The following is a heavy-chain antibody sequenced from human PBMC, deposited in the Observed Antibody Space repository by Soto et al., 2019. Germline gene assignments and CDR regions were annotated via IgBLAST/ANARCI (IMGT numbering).Heavy chain of an antibody. CDR1: GLDFSSEV. V-gene: IGHV3-23*01. CDR2: ISGSGRTT. CDR3: AKVGPSYYYGMDV. D-gene: IGHD1-26*01. Sequence: GSLRLSCAASGLDFSSEVMCWVRQAPGKVLEWVSSISGSGRTTYHADSMRGRFAISRDNSKNSLYLQLNNLRVDDTAVYYCAKVGPSYYYGMDVWGQGXTVTVSS. J-gene: IGHJ6*02.